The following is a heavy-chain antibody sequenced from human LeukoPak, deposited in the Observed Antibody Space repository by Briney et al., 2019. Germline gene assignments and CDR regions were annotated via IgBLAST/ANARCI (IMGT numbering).Heavy chain of an antibody. J-gene: IGHJ4*02. Sequence: SETLSLTCTVSGGSISSYYWSWIRQPPGEGLEWIGYIYYSGSTNYNPSLKSRVTISVDTSKNQFSLKLSSVTAADTAVYYCARSRKVAGPFDYWGQGTLVTVSS. CDR1: GGSISSYY. CDR2: IYYSGST. V-gene: IGHV4-59*01. D-gene: IGHD6-19*01. CDR3: ARSRKVAGPFDY.